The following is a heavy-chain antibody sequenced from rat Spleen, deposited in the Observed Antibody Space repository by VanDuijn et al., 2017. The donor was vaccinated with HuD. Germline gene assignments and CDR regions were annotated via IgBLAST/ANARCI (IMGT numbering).Heavy chain of an antibody. Sequence: EVQLVESDGGLVQPGRSLKLSCAASGFTFSDYYMAWVRQAPTKGLEWVATIIYDGSSTYYRDSVKGRFTISRDNAKSTLYLQMDSLRSEDTATYYCARHPITTVSYYFDYWGQGVMVTVSS. V-gene: IGHV5-17*01. D-gene: IGHD1-1*01. CDR1: GFTFSDYY. CDR3: ARHPITTVSYYFDY. CDR2: IIYDGSST. J-gene: IGHJ2*01.